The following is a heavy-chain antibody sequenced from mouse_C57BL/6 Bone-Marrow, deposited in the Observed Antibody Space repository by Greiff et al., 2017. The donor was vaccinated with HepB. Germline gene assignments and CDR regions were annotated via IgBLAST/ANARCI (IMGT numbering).Heavy chain of an antibody. D-gene: IGHD2-5*01. J-gene: IGHJ2*01. Sequence: VKLMESGAELARPGASVKLSCKASGYTFTSYGISWVKQRTGQGLEWIGEIYPRSGNTYYNETFKGKATLTADKSSSTAYMELRSMTSEDSAVYFCARDYSKGYWGQGTTLTVSS. CDR2: IYPRSGNT. CDR1: GYTFTSYG. CDR3: ARDYSKGY. V-gene: IGHV1-81*01.